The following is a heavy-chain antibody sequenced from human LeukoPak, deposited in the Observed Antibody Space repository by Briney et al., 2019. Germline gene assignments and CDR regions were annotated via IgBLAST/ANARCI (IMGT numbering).Heavy chain of an antibody. J-gene: IGHJ4*02. CDR2: FDPEDGET. D-gene: IGHD1-26*01. CDR3: ATDLFIVGASYYFDY. V-gene: IGHV1-24*01. CDR1: GYTLTELS. Sequence: ASVTVSCKVSGYTLTELSMHWVRQAPGKGLEWMGGFDPEDGETIYAQKFQGRVTMTEDTSTDTAYMELSSLRSEDTAVYYCATDLFIVGASYYFDYWGQGTLVTVSS.